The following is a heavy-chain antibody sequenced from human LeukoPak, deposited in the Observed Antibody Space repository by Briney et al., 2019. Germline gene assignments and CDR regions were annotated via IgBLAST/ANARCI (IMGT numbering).Heavy chain of an antibody. D-gene: IGHD1-26*01. CDR3: ARASDWELYFDY. V-gene: IGHV1-2*02. Sequence: ASVKVSCKASGYTFSGYYLHWVRQAPGQGLEWMGWINPNSGGTNYAQKFQGRVTVTRDTSISTAYMELSRLRSDDTAVYYCARASDWELYFDYWGQGTLVTVSS. CDR2: INPNSGGT. CDR1: GYTFSGYY. J-gene: IGHJ4*02.